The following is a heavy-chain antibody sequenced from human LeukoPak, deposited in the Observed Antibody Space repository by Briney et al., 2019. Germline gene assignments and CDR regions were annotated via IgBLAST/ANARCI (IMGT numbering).Heavy chain of an antibody. CDR2: ISAYNGNT. CDR1: GYTFTSYG. CDR3: AREVSGWKRGYFDY. V-gene: IGHV1-18*01. J-gene: IGHJ4*02. D-gene: IGHD6-19*01. Sequence: GASVKVSCKASGYTFTSYGISWVRQAPGQGLEWMGWISAYNGNTNYAQKLQGRVTMTTDTSTSTAYMELRSLRSDDTAVYYCAREVSGWKRGYFDYWGQGTLVTVSS.